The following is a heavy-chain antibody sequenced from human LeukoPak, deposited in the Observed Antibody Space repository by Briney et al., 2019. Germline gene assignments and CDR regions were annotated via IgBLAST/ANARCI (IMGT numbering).Heavy chain of an antibody. CDR2: IYYSGST. CDR3: ARHKVQGRTYNWFDP. J-gene: IGHJ5*02. D-gene: IGHD3-10*01. V-gene: IGHV4-39*01. CDR1: GGSISSSSYY. Sequence: PSETLSLTCTVSGGSISSSSYYWGWIRRPPGKGLEWIGSIYYSGSTYYNPSLKSRVTISVDTSKNQFSLKLSSVTAADTAVYYCARHKVQGRTYNWFDPWGQGTLVTVSS.